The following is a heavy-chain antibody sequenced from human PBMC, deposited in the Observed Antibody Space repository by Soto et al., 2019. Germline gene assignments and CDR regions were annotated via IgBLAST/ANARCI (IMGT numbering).Heavy chain of an antibody. CDR2: IIPILGIA. D-gene: IGHD2-15*01. Sequence: ASVKVSCKASGGTFSSYTISWVRQAPGQGLEWMGRIIPILGIANYAQKFQSRVTITADKSTSTAYMELSSLRSEDTAVYYCARDECSGGSCYYSPWFDQWGQGTMVTVSS. CDR3: ARDECSGGSCYYSPWFDQ. CDR1: GGTFSSYT. V-gene: IGHV1-69*04. J-gene: IGHJ5*02.